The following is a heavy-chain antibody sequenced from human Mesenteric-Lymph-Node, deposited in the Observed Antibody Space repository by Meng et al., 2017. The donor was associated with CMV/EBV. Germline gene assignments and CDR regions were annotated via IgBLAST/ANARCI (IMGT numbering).Heavy chain of an antibody. CDR2: MDPNSGNT. CDR1: GYPFRSYD. J-gene: IGHJ6*02. Sequence: ASVKVSCKASGYPFRSYDINWVRQAPGQGLGWLGWMDPNSGNTAYAQKLQGRVTMTRDTSTNTAYMELSSLRSEDTAVYYCARFRRSGARYQLLTYYGMDVWGQGTTVTVSS. CDR3: ARFRRSGARYQLLTYYGMDV. V-gene: IGHV1-8*01. D-gene: IGHD1-26*01.